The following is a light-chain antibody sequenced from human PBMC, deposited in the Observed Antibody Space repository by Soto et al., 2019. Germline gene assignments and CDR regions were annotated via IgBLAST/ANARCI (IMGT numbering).Light chain of an antibody. CDR1: SSNIGAGFD. CDR2: GNN. V-gene: IGLV1-40*01. J-gene: IGLJ1*01. CDR3: QSYDSSLSGSKV. Sequence: QSVLTQPPSVSGAPGQRVTISCTGSSSNIGAGFDVHWYQQLPGTAHKLLIYGNNYRPSGVPDRFSGSKSGTSASLAITGLQAEDEAEYFCQSYDSSLSGSKVFGTGTKLTVL.